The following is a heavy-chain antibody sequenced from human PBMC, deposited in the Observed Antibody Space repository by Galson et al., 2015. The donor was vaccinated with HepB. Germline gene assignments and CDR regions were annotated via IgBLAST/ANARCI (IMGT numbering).Heavy chain of an antibody. CDR3: ARGGLATVGGPTFDS. V-gene: IGHV1-18*01. CDR1: GYTFTRHG. CDR2: ISGYSGSA. J-gene: IGHJ4*02. Sequence: SVKVSCKASGYTFTRHGINWVRQAPGQGLEWMGWISGYSGSADYAKRFQGRVTMTTDTSSRTAYMEVRSLRSDDTAMYYCARGGLATVGGPTFDSWGQGTLVTVSS. D-gene: IGHD5-24*01.